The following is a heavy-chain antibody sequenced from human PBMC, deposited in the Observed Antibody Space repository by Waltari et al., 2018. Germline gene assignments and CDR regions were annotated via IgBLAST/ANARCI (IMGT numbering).Heavy chain of an antibody. D-gene: IGHD3-10*01. CDR1: GFSFGDYS. CDR3: ARKRGGNYLDY. V-gene: IGHV3-48*04. Sequence: EVQLVESGGGSGQPGGSLRLSCAASGFSFGDYSMNWVRQAPGKGLEWISHISSTSSTIYYAESVKGRFTISRDNAKNSLYLQMDSLRAEDTAVYYCARKRGGNYLDYWGQGILVTVSS. CDR2: ISSTSSTI. J-gene: IGHJ4*02.